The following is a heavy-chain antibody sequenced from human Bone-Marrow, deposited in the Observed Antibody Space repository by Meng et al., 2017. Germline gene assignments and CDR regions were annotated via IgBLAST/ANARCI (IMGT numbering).Heavy chain of an antibody. CDR3: ARGIDRSGYYDYYYYNGLDV. CDR1: GDAISSHNG. Sequence: GSLRLSCAVSGDAISSHNGWTWVRQPPGKGLEWIGEIYQSGSADYNPSLKSRVTISVDKSKDQFSLEVSSVTAADTAVYYCARGIDRSGYYDYYYYNGLDVWGQGTTVTVSS. J-gene: IGHJ6*02. CDR2: IYQSGSA. D-gene: IGHD3-22*01. V-gene: IGHV4-4*02.